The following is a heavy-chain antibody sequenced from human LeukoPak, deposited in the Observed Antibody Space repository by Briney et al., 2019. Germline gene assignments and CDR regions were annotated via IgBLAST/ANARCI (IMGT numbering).Heavy chain of an antibody. J-gene: IGHJ4*02. D-gene: IGHD5-18*01. Sequence: GGSLRLSCAASGFTFSTYTINWVRQAPGKGLEWVSSISSSSIYIYYADSVKGRFTISRDNAKNSLHLQMNSLRAEDTAVYYCARGREGYSYVYECWGQGTLVTVSS. CDR3: ARGREGYSYVYEC. CDR2: ISSSSIYI. V-gene: IGHV3-21*01. CDR1: GFTFSTYT.